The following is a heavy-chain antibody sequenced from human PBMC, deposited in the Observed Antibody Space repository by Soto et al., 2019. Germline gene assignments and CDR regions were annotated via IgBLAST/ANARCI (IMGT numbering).Heavy chain of an antibody. D-gene: IGHD6-13*01. CDR2: IYSTGNT. J-gene: IGHJ6*02. CDR1: GGSISSSSY. CDR3: RRSSRYSTDV. Sequence: QLQLQESGPGLVKPSETLSLTCTVSGGSISSSSYWRWIRQPPGKGLEWIGSIYSTGNTYYNPSLKSRVSISADTSKNQFSLKLTSVTAADTAVYYCRRSSRYSTDVWGQGTTVTVSS. V-gene: IGHV4-39*01.